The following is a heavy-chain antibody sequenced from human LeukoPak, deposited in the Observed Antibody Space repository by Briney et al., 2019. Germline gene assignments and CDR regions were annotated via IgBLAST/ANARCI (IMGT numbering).Heavy chain of an antibody. D-gene: IGHD3-10*01. CDR1: GFTFSSYG. V-gene: IGHV3-30*02. CDR3: ARDRRALGWFGELLSLTDY. J-gene: IGHJ4*02. Sequence: PGGSLRLSCAASGFTFSSYGMHWVRQAPGKGLEWVAFKRYDESNKYYADSVKGRFTISRDNSKNTLYLQMNSLRAEDTAVYYCARDRRALGWFGELLSLTDYWGQGTLVTVSS. CDR2: KRYDESNK.